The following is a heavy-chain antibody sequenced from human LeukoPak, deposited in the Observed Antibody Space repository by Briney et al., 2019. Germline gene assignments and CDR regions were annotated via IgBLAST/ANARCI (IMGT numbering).Heavy chain of an antibody. Sequence: SGGSLRLSCAASGVTFSSYDMNWVRQAPGKGLEWVSYISGSGTTTYYADSVKGRFTISRDYSKNSLYLQMNSLRAEDTAVYYCARDRATMVRGYYGMDVWGQGTTVTVSS. V-gene: IGHV3-48*03. CDR2: ISGSGTTT. CDR3: ARDRATMVRGYYGMDV. J-gene: IGHJ6*02. CDR1: GVTFSSYD. D-gene: IGHD3-10*01.